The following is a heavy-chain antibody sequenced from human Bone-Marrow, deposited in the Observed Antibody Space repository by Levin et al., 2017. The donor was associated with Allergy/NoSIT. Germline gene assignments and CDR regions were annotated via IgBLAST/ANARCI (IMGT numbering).Heavy chain of an antibody. CDR2: IDWDDDK. CDR3: ARIAAAGYYFDY. Sequence: QTLSLTCTFSGFSLSTSGMCVSWIRQPPGKALEWLARIDWDDDKYYSTSLKTMLTISKDTSKNQVVLTMTNMDPVDTATYYCARIAAAGYYFDYWGQGTLVTVSS. V-gene: IGHV2-70*11. D-gene: IGHD6-13*01. J-gene: IGHJ4*02. CDR1: GFSLSTSGMC.